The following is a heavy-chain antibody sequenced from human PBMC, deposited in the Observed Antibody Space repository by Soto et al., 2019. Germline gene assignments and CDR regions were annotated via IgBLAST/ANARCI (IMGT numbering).Heavy chain of an antibody. V-gene: IGHV3-15*02. CDR2: IDGGKT. Sequence: EVQLVESGGALVEPGGSLILSCAASGFTFNNARMSWVPQAPGKGLDWVGRIDGGKTDFAAPVEGRFTFSRDDSRNTLFLQMNSLKTEDTGVYYCTSNAAAKVGTLSYWGQGTLVTVSS. J-gene: IGHJ4*02. CDR3: TSNAAAKVGTLSY. CDR1: GFTFNNAR. D-gene: IGHD1-26*01.